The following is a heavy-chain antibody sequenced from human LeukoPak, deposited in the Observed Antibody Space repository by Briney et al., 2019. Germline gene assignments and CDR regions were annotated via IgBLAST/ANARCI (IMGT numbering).Heavy chain of an antibody. CDR3: ARDVSTSATWELDY. J-gene: IGHJ4*02. V-gene: IGHV1-2*02. D-gene: IGHD6-25*01. CDR1: GHTFTDSL. CDR2: NNLKSGGT. Sequence: GASVKVSCKASGHTFTDSLLHWVRQAPGQGLEYMGWNNLKSGGTLYAQRFRARVTMTRDTSISTAYMDLSRLTSDDTAVYFCARDVSTSATWELDYWGQGTLVTVSS.